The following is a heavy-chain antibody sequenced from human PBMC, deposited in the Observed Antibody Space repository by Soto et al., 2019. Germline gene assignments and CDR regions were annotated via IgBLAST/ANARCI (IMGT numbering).Heavy chain of an antibody. V-gene: IGHV1-69*13. CDR3: ARDLGPGGGYCSGGSCYGWFDP. Sequence: SVEVASKASGGTLSSYAISWVRQAPGQGLEWMGGIIPIFGTANYAQKFQGRVTITADESTSTAYMELSSLRSEDTAVYYCARDLGPGGGYCSGGSCYGWFDPWGQGTLVPVSS. D-gene: IGHD2-15*01. CDR2: IIPIFGTA. J-gene: IGHJ5*02. CDR1: GGTLSSYA.